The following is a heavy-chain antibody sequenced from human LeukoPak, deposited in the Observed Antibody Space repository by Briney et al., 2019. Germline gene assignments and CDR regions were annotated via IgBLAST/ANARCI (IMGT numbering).Heavy chain of an antibody. V-gene: IGHV1-2*02. CDR2: ISPNSGDT. J-gene: IGHJ3*02. CDR3: ARDGVLATIPRGFFDI. D-gene: IGHD5-24*01. CDR1: GYTFTGHY. Sequence: VSVKVSCKASGYTFTGHYMHWVRQAPGQGLEWMGWISPNSGDTDYAQRFQGRVTMTRDMSTSTVYMELSSLRSEDTAVYYCARDGVLATIPRGFFDIWGQGTMVTVSS.